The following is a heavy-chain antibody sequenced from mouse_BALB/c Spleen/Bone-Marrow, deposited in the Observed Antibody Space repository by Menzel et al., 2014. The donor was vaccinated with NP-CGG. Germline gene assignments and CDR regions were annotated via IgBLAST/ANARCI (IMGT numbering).Heavy chain of an antibody. D-gene: IGHD2-3*01. CDR3: ARDFYLGYAGSGYAANL. Sequence: EESGGRLVTPGTPLTLTCTVSGLSLSDYTMTWVRQAPGKGLEWIGIIRSSGNTYYANWAKGRFTISKTSTTVELKMTSLTTEDTATYFCARDFYLGYAGSGYAANLWGQGTLVTVS. V-gene: IGHV5-6-5*01. CDR2: IRSSGNT. J-gene: IGHJ3*02. CDR1: GLSLSDYT.